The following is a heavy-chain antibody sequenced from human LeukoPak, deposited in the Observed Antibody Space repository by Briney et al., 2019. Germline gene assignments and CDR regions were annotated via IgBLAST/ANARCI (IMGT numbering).Heavy chain of an antibody. CDR1: GFTFSRHW. V-gene: IGHV3-7*03. Sequence: GGSLRLSCAASGFTFSRHWMTWVRQAPGKGLEWVANIKHDGSEKNYVDSVKGRFTISRDNAKNSLYLQMNSLRAEDTAVYSCARVIVTVPGQSDYFDYWGQGTLVTFSS. CDR2: IKHDGSEK. CDR3: ARVIVTVPGQSDYFDY. J-gene: IGHJ4*02. D-gene: IGHD2/OR15-2a*01.